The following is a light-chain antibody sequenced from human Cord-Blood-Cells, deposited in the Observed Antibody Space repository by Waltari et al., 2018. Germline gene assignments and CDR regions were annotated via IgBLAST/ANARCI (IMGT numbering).Light chain of an antibody. J-gene: IGKJ3*01. CDR2: SAS. V-gene: IGKV1-39*01. CDR3: QQSYSTPFT. CDR1: QMNSSY. Sequence: DIQMTKSPVYLSAYVGDRDTITCRASQMNSSYLNWYQQKPVKALKLLIYSASSLQSGVPSRFSGSGSETDFTLTISSLQPEDFATYYGQQSYSTPFTFGPGTKVDI.